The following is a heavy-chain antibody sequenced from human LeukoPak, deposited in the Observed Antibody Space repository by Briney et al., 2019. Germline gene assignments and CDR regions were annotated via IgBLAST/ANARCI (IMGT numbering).Heavy chain of an antibody. J-gene: IGHJ4*02. CDR3: TTYGSGRKFDY. V-gene: IGHV3-15*04. D-gene: IGHD3-10*01. CDR2: IEGKTDGGAT. CDR1: GFSFSDAW. Sequence: GGPLRLSCAVSGFSFSDAWMSWVRQTPGKGLEWVGRIEGKTDGGATDYAALVKGRFTISRDDSTNTLYLQMNSLKSEDTAVYYCTTYGSGRKFDYWGQGILVTVSS.